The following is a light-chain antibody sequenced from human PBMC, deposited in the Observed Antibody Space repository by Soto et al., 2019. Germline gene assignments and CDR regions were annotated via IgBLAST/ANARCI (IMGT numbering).Light chain of an antibody. CDR1: ESISAW. CDR2: KAS. Sequence: DIRMTQSPSTLSASVGDRVTITCRASESISAWLAWYQQKPGKAPKLLIFKASNLEDGVPSRFSGSGSGTEFTLTISSLQTDDFATYYCQQYNDYSRTFGPGTKVEIK. J-gene: IGKJ1*01. V-gene: IGKV1-5*03. CDR3: QQYNDYSRT.